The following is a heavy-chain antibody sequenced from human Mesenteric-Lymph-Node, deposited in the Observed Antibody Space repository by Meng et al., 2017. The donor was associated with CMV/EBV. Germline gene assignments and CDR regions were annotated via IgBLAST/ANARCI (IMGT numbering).Heavy chain of an antibody. V-gene: IGHV4-61*01. Sequence: SETLSLTCTVSGGSVSSGSYYWSCFRQPPGKGLEWIGYIYYTGSTNYNPSLKSLVTISLDTSKNQFSLKLSSVAAADTAVYYCTRTLSTYGSGRLVDYWGQETLVTVSS. J-gene: IGHJ4*02. CDR1: GGSVSSGSYY. D-gene: IGHD3-10*01. CDR2: IYYTGST. CDR3: TRTLSTYGSGRLVDY.